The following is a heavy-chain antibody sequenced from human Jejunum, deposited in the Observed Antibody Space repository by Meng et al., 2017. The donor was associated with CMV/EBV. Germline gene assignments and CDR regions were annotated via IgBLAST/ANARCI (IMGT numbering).Heavy chain of an antibody. J-gene: IGHJ1*01. CDR3: ARDQFCSTTNCAHKT. CDR2: ILSDTGYI. D-gene: IGHD2-2*01. Sequence: FTFNNYAMQWVGQAPGKGLEWVASILSDTGYIYSADSVKGRFIISRDNAKKSLYLQMNSLRVEDTAVYYCARDQFCSTTNCAHKTWGQGTLVTVSS. V-gene: IGHV3-21*01. CDR1: FTFNNYA.